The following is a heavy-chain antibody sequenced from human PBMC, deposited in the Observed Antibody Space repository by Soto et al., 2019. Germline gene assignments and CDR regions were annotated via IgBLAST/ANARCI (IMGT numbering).Heavy chain of an antibody. CDR2: IIPIVGTA. V-gene: IGHV1-69*01. D-gene: IGHD3-22*01. J-gene: IGHJ2*01. CDR3: GSVIREDSPVEGGYNQWYFDL. Sequence: QVQLVQSGAEVKKPGSSVKVSCKASGVTFSSYAISWVRQAPGQGLEWMGGIIPIVGTANYAQKFQGRVTITADESTSTAYIALSSVISEDTAVYCCGSVIREDSPVEGGYNQWYFDLWGRGTPVTVSS. CDR1: GVTFSSYA.